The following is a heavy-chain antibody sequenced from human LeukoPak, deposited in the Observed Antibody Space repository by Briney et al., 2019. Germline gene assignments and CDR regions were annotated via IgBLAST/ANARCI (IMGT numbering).Heavy chain of an antibody. CDR1: GGSISSYY. Sequence: SETLSLTCTVSGGSISSYYWSWIRQPAGKGLEWIGRIYTSGSTNYNPSLKSRVTMSVDTSKNQSSLKLSSVTAADTAVYYCAREGYDSSGYYTMVDYWGQGTLVTVSS. V-gene: IGHV4-4*07. CDR2: IYTSGST. D-gene: IGHD3-22*01. J-gene: IGHJ4*02. CDR3: AREGYDSSGYYTMVDY.